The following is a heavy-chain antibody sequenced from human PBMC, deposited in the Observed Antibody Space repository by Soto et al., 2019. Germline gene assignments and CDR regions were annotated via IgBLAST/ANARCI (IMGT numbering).Heavy chain of an antibody. CDR1: GYTFTSYD. J-gene: IGHJ4*02. Sequence: ASVKVSCKASGYTFTSYDINWVRQAPGQGLEWMGWINPNSGGTNYAQKFQGWVTMTRDTSISTAYMELSRLRSDDTAVYYCARGYCSSTSCHFDYWGQGTLVTVSS. D-gene: IGHD2-2*01. V-gene: IGHV1-2*04. CDR3: ARGYCSSTSCHFDY. CDR2: INPNSGGT.